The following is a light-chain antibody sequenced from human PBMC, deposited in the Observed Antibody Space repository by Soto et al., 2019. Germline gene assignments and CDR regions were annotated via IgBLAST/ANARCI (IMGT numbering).Light chain of an antibody. Sequence: EIVITQSAATMSVFPGEIATLSGRASQSVSSSYLAWYQQKPGQAPPLLIYGAYTRATGIPHTFSGSGSGTDFTLTISSLDPEDYAVYFCQKYASIPPWTFGQGTQLDLK. V-gene: IGKV3-20*01. CDR3: QKYASIPPWT. J-gene: IGKJ1*01. CDR1: QSVSSSY. CDR2: GAY.